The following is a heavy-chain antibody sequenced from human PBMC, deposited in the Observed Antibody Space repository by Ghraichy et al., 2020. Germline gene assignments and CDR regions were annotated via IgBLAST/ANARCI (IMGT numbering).Heavy chain of an antibody. CDR2: VSSSSETK. J-gene: IGHJ4*02. D-gene: IGHD2-2*01. Sequence: GGSPRLSCTVSEFTFRNYAMNWVRQAPGKGLEWVSYVSSSSETKYYSDSVKGRFTISRDNVKNLLFLQMNSLRAEDTAVYYCVREYQLLLDYWGQGALVTVSS. CDR3: VREYQLLLDY. CDR1: EFTFRNYA. V-gene: IGHV3-48*01.